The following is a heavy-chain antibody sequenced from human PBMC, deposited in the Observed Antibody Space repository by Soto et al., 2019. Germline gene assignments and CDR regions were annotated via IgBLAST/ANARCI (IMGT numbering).Heavy chain of an antibody. CDR3: AKDRMGAGVRGYFDY. Sequence: QVQLVESGGGVVQPGKSLRLSCAGSGFTFSSYGMDWVRQAPGKGLEWVAVISYDGSNKYYADSVEGRFTISRDNSKNTLYLQMSSLTADDAAVYYCAKDRMGAGVRGYFDYWGQGTLVTVSS. V-gene: IGHV3-30*18. CDR1: GFTFSSYG. D-gene: IGHD3-10*01. J-gene: IGHJ4*02. CDR2: ISYDGSNK.